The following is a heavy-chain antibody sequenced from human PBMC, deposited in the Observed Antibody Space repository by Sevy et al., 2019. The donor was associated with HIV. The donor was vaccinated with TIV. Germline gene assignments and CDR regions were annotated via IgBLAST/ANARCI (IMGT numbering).Heavy chain of an antibody. CDR1: GFTFSRYA. CDR2: MSYDGSNK. CDR3: ARIGMGHSYGTPPWY. J-gene: IGHJ4*02. V-gene: IGHV3-30-3*01. D-gene: IGHD5-18*01. Sequence: GGSLRLSCAVSGFTFSRYAMHWVRQAPGKGLEWVAVMSYDGSNKYYADSVKRRFTISRDNSRNTLYLQMNSLGAEDTAVYYCARIGMGHSYGTPPWYWGQGTLVTVSS.